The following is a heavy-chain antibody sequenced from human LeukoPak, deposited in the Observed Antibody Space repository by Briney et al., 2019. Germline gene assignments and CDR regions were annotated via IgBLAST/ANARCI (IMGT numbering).Heavy chain of an antibody. J-gene: IGHJ4*02. CDR1: GGSISTYH. D-gene: IGHD3-22*01. Sequence: SETLSLTCAVSGGSISTYHWSWIRQPPGKGLEWIGYISYSGSTNYNPSLKSRVTISVDTSKSQFSLKLSSVTAADTAVYYCAIQYYYDSSGYALRRGSLDYWGQGTLVTVSS. CDR3: AIQYYYDSSGYALRRGSLDY. V-gene: IGHV4-59*08. CDR2: ISYSGST.